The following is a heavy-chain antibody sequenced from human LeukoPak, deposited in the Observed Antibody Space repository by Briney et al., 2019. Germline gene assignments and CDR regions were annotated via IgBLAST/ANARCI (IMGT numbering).Heavy chain of an antibody. Sequence: SETLSLTCTVSGGSIGSYYWSWIRQPPGKGLEWIGYIYYSGSTNYNPSLKSRVTISVDTSKNQFSLKLSSVTAADTAVYYCARGSSGYSLFDYWGQGTLVTVSS. CDR3: ARGSSGYSLFDY. CDR1: GGSIGSYY. J-gene: IGHJ4*02. D-gene: IGHD3-22*01. V-gene: IGHV4-59*01. CDR2: IYYSGST.